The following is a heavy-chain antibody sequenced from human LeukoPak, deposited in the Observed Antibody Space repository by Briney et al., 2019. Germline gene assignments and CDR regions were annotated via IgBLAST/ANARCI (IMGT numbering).Heavy chain of an antibody. CDR1: GYTFTSYD. CDR3: ARRLSWRVHTSRYYMDV. CDR2: MNPSSGNT. V-gene: IGHV1-8*03. Sequence: ASVKVSCKASGYTFTSYDINWVRQATGQELEWMGWMNPSSGNTGYAHKFQGRVTITRNYSISTADMELSSLRSEDSAVYYCARRLSWRVHTSRYYMDVWSKRTTVTVSS. J-gene: IGHJ6*03. D-gene: IGHD6-19*01.